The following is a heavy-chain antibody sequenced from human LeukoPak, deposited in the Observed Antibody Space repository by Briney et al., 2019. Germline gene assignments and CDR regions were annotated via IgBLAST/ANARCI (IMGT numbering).Heavy chain of an antibody. CDR1: GFTFKTYG. CDR3: ARDVVVVPAAQKAYYYYYMDV. D-gene: IGHD2-2*01. Sequence: GGSLRLSCAAYGFTFKTYGMHWVRQAPGKGLEWVAVIIFDGSNKYYADSVKGRFIISRDNSRNTLYLQMNSLRAEDTAVYYCARDVVVVPAAQKAYYYYYMDVWGKGTTVTVSS. V-gene: IGHV3-30*03. J-gene: IGHJ6*03. CDR2: IIFDGSNK.